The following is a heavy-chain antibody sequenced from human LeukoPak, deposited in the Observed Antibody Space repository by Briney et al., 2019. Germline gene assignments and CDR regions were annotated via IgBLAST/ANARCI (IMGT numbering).Heavy chain of an antibody. CDR2: ISDSGGT. V-gene: IGHV4-39*07. CDR3: TRLIMSSIYYYYMDV. D-gene: IGHD3-10*01. J-gene: IGHJ6*03. Sequence: SETLSLTCTVSGGSITSSNYYWGWIRQPPGKGLEWIGSISDSGGTYYNPSLKSRITISVDTSKNQFSLKLSSVTAADTAVYYCTRLIMSSIYYYYMDVWGKGTTVTVSS. CDR1: GGSITSSNYY.